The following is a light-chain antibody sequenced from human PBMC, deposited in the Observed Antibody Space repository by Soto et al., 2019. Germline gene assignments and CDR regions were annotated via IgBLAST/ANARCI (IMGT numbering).Light chain of an antibody. CDR2: VGTGGIVG. CDR1: SGYSNYK. J-gene: IGLJ1*01. Sequence: QLVLTQPPSASASLGASVTLTYNLSSGYSNYKVDWYQQRPGKGPRFVMRVGTGGIVGSKGDGIPDRFSVLGSGLNRYLTINNVQEEDESDYYCGADHGGGSNFVYVFGTGTKLTVL. CDR3: GADHGGGSNFVYV. V-gene: IGLV9-49*01.